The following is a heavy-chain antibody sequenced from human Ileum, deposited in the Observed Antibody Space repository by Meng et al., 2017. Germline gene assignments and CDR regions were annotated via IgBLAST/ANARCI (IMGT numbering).Heavy chain of an antibody. J-gene: IGHJ4*02. V-gene: IGHV4-59*01. CDR2: IHYSGST. Sequence: QVQLQESGPGLAKPSETLSLTCTVSGVSISSYYWTWIRQPPGKGLDWIGYIHYSGSTNYNPSLKSRITMSVDTSKNQVSLKLSSVTAADTAIYYCAAFCSGGSCPDYWGQGTLVTVSS. CDR1: GVSISSYY. CDR3: AAFCSGGSCPDY. D-gene: IGHD2-15*01.